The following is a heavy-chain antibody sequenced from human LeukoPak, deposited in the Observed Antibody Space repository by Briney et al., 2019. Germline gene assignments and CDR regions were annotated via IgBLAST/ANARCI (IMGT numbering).Heavy chain of an antibody. J-gene: IGHJ2*01. CDR3: ARMGRGDQDWYFDL. Sequence: ASVKVSCKASGYTFTSYDFNWVRQATGQRPEWMGWMSPNSGDTGYAQTFQDRVTMTRDTSTSTVYMELNSLRSDDTAVYYCARMGRGDQDWYFDLWGRGTLITVSS. CDR2: MSPNSGDT. D-gene: IGHD4-17*01. CDR1: GYTFTSYD. V-gene: IGHV1-8*01.